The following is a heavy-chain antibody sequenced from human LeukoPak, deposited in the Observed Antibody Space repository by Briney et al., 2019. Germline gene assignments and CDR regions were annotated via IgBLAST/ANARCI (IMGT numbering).Heavy chain of an antibody. D-gene: IGHD3-10*01. CDR3: ARGLTMVRGVTKEPKAVLEAYAFDI. V-gene: IGHV4-39*07. J-gene: IGHJ3*02. Sequence: PSETLSLTCTVPGDSINNKNYYWSCIRQPPGKGLEWIGEINHSGSTNYNPSLKSRVTISVDTSKNQFSLKLSSVTAADTAVYYCARGLTMVRGVTKEPKAVLEAYAFDIWGQGTMVTVSS. CDR1: GDSINNKNYY. CDR2: INHSGST.